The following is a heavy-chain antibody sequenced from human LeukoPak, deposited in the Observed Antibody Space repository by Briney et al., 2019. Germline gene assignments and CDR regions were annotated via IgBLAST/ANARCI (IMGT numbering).Heavy chain of an antibody. Sequence: PGGSLRLSCAASGFTFSSYAMSWVRQAPGKGLEWVSAISGSGGSTYYADSVKGRFTISRDNSKNTLYLQMNSLRAEDTAVYYCARGQDHYYGSGSYSPNWWYFDLWGRGTLVTVSS. CDR3: ARGQDHYYGSGSYSPNWWYFDL. V-gene: IGHV3-23*01. J-gene: IGHJ2*01. D-gene: IGHD3-10*01. CDR2: ISGSGGST. CDR1: GFTFSSYA.